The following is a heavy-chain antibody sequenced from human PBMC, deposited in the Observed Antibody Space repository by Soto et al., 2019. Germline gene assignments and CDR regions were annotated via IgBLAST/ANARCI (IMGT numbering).Heavy chain of an antibody. V-gene: IGHV3-23*01. CDR1: GFTFSNYA. CDR3: AKGIAAPGTGWFDP. CDR2: ISGGGGSI. D-gene: IGHD6-13*01. J-gene: IGHJ5*02. Sequence: EVQLLESGGGLVQPGGSLRLSCAASGFTFSNYAMDWVRQAPGKGLEWVSGISGGGGSIYYADSVKGRFIISRDNSKNTWYLQMNSLRAEDTAINYCAKGIAAPGTGWFDPWGQGTLVTVSS.